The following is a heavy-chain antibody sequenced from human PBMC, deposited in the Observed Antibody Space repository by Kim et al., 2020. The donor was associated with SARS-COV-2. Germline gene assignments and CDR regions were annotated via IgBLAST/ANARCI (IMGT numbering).Heavy chain of an antibody. CDR2: ISWNSGSI. CDR1: GFTFDDYA. J-gene: IGHJ3*02. D-gene: IGHD3-10*01. CDR3: AAGVRGVIRDAFDI. Sequence: SLRLSCAASGFTFDDYAMHWVRQAPGKGLEWVSGISWNSGSIGYADSVKGRFTITRDNAKNSLYLQMNSLRAEDTALYYCAAGVRGVIRDAFDIWGQGTMVTVSS. V-gene: IGHV3-9*01.